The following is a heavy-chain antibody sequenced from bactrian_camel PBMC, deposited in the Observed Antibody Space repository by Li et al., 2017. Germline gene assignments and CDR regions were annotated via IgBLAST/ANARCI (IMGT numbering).Heavy chain of an antibody. CDR2: IYAVDGST. V-gene: IGHV3S63*01. D-gene: IGHD2*01. CDR1: GYTYQPKC. J-gene: IGHJ4*01. Sequence: VQLVESGGGSVQAGGSLRLSCEGSGYTYQPKCRGWFRQTSGGEREGVASIYAVDGSTYYADSVRGRFTITRDDAKNTLYLQMSNLQPEDTAMYYCAADRFRRGDCSGVYHWARGPRSPSP.